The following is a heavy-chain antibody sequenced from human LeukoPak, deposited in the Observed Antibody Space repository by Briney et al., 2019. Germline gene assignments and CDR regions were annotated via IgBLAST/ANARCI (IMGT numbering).Heavy chain of an antibody. V-gene: IGHV4-34*01. J-gene: IGHJ4*02. D-gene: IGHD2-2*01. CDR3: ARRPQYCSSTSCYLHYFDY. CDR1: GGSFSGYY. Sequence: SETLSLTCAVYGGSFSGYYWSWIRQPPGKGLEWIGEINHSGSTNYNPSLKSRVTISVDTSKNQFSLKLSSVTAADTAVYYCARRPQYCSSTSCYLHYFDYWGQGTLVTVSS. CDR2: INHSGST.